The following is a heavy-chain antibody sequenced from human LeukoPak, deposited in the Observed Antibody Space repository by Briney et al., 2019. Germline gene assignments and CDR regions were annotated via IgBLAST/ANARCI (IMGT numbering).Heavy chain of an antibody. J-gene: IGHJ3*02. CDR3: ARENALQYPDLWFGELLDAFDI. D-gene: IGHD3-10*01. V-gene: IGHV7-4-1*02. Sequence: ASVKVSCKASGYTFTSYAMNWVRQAPGQGLEWMGWINTNTGNPTYAQGLTGRFVFSLDTSVSTAYLQISSLKAEDTAVYYCARENALQYPDLWFGELLDAFDIWGQGTMVTVSS. CDR1: GYTFTSYA. CDR2: INTNTGNP.